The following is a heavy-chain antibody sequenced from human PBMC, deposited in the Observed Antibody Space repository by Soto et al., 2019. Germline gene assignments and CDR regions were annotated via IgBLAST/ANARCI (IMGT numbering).Heavy chain of an antibody. V-gene: IGHV1-46*02. J-gene: IGHJ4*02. CDR2: INLRGGTT. Sequence: QVQLVQSGAEVRKPGASVRLSCATSGYNFNQYYIHWVRQAPGQGLEWMGIINLRGGTTEYAHKFRGRVTVTGDTSTRTAYMELSSLRSEDTAVYFCARGPDDSDVPRGDYWGQGTLITVSS. CDR3: ARGPDDSDVPRGDY. D-gene: IGHD4-17*01. CDR1: GYNFNQYY.